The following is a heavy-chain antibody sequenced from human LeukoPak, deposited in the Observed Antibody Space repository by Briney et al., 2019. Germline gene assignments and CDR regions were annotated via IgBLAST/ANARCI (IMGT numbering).Heavy chain of an antibody. CDR1: GFIFSSYG. CDR3: ARWVGAAGFDY. Sequence: GRSLRLSCAASGFIFSSYGMHWVRQAPGKGLEWVAVIWYDGSNKYYADSVKGRFSISRDNSKNKLYLQMNSLRAEDTAVYYCARWVGAAGFDYWGQGTLVTVSS. J-gene: IGHJ4*02. V-gene: IGHV3-33*01. D-gene: IGHD2-15*01. CDR2: IWYDGSNK.